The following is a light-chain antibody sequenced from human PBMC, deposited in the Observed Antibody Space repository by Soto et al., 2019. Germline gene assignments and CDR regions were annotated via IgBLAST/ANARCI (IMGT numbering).Light chain of an antibody. J-gene: IGLJ1*01. Sequence: QSVLTQPASVSGSPGQSITISCTGTSSDVGTYNLVSWYQQHPVKAPRLIIYEGNKRPSGVSNRFSASKSGNAASLTISGLRAEDEADYYCCSYTTTGTFVFGTGTKVTVL. CDR2: EGN. CDR3: CSYTTTGTFV. CDR1: SSDVGTYNL. V-gene: IGLV2-23*01.